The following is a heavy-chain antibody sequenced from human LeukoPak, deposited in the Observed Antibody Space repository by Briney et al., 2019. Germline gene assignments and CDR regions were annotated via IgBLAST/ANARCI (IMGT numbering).Heavy chain of an antibody. CDR1: GGSFSGYY. D-gene: IGHD3-22*01. V-gene: IGHV4-34*01. Sequence: SETLSLTCAVYGGSFSGYYWSWIRQPPGKGLEWIGEINHSGSTNYNPSLKSRVTISVDTSKNQFSLKLSSVTAADTAVYYCARRRRALYYYDSSGYLNAFDIWGQGTMVTVSS. CDR2: INHSGST. CDR3: ARRRRALYYYDSSGYLNAFDI. J-gene: IGHJ3*02.